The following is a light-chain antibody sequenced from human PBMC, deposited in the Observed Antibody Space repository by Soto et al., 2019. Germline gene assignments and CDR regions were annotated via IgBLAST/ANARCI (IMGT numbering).Light chain of an antibody. Sequence: EIVLTQSPGTLSLSPGERATLSCRASQSVSSYLAWYQQRPGQAPRLLIYDASNRATGVPARFSGSGSGTDFTLTINRLEPEDFAVYYCQQYGSSPITFGQGTRLEIK. J-gene: IGKJ5*01. V-gene: IGKV3-20*01. CDR2: DAS. CDR3: QQYGSSPIT. CDR1: QSVSSY.